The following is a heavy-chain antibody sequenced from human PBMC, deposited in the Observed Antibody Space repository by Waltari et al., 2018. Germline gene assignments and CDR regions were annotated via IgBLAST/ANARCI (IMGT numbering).Heavy chain of an antibody. V-gene: IGHV1-46*01. CDR1: GYTFFLYY. J-gene: IGHJ5*02. D-gene: IGHD6-19*01. CDR2: INPTGGST. CDR3: ARGGRGWYDWFDP. Sequence: QVQLVQSGSEVKKPGASVKLSCKASGYTFFLYYMHWVRPAPGQGLEWMGIINPTGGSTSYAQNFQGRVTMTRDTSTSTVYMDLSSLRSDDTAVYYCARGGRGWYDWFDPWGQGTLVTVSS.